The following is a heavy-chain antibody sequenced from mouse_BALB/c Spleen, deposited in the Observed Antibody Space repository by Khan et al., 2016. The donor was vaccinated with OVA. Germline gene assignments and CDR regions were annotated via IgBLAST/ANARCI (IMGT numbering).Heavy chain of an antibody. Sequence: EVQLQESGGDLVKSGGSLKLSCAASGFTFSPYSMSWVRQTPDKRLEWVATISSDGDYTYYPASVKGRFRISRDNAKNTLYLQMSTLKSEDTAMYYCASHLTGSFAYWGQGTLVTVSA. J-gene: IGHJ3*01. CDR2: ISSDGDYT. CDR3: ASHLTGSFAY. V-gene: IGHV5-6*01. D-gene: IGHD4-1*01. CDR1: GFTFSPYS.